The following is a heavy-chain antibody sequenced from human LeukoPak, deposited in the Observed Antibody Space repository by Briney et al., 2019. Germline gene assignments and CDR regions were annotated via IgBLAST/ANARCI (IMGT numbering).Heavy chain of an antibody. J-gene: IGHJ4*02. CDR3: STYIVGATIPGDY. Sequence: GGSLRLYCAASGFTFSNAWMYWVRQAPGKGLEWVGRIRREADGGIIDYAAPVKGRFSISRDDSESTVYLQVTSLKTEDTAVYYCSTYIVGATIPGDYWGQGTLLTVSS. CDR2: IRREADGGII. V-gene: IGHV3-15*01. D-gene: IGHD1-26*01. CDR1: GFTFSNAW.